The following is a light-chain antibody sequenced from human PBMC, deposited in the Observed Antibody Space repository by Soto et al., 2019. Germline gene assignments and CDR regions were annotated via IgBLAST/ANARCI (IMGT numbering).Light chain of an antibody. CDR2: DAS. CDR1: KSVSSY. V-gene: IGKV3-11*01. Sequence: EIVLTQSPATLSLSPGERATFSCRASKSVSSYIAWYQQKPGQPPRLLIYDASNRATGIPARFSGSGSGTDFTLTISSLEPEDSAVYYCQQRSNWPLTFGGGTKVEIK. J-gene: IGKJ4*01. CDR3: QQRSNWPLT.